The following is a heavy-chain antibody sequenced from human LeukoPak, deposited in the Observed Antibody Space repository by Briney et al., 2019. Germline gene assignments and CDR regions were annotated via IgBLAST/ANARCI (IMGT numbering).Heavy chain of an antibody. Sequence: ASVKVSCKASGYTFTSYGISWVRQAPGQGLEWMGWISAYNGNTNYAQKLQGRVTMTTDTSTSTAYMELRSLRSDDTAVYYCATSDGGIVVAGNFDYWGQGTLVTVSS. CDR3: ATSDGGIVVAGNFDY. CDR2: ISAYNGNT. V-gene: IGHV1-18*01. J-gene: IGHJ4*02. D-gene: IGHD6-19*01. CDR1: GYTFTSYG.